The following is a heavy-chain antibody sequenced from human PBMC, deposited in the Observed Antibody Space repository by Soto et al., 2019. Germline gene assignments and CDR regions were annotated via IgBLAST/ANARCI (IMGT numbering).Heavy chain of an antibody. J-gene: IGHJ4*02. CDR2: INAPSTST. D-gene: IGHD2-21*02. Sequence: EVHLVESGGGLVQPGGSLRLSCAASGFIFSDYGLTWVRQAPGKGLEWVSHINAPSTSTLYADSVRGRFTISRDNAKNSVYLQMSSPSDEDTAVYYCTRDPEGDLDFDYWGQGTLVTVSS. V-gene: IGHV3-48*02. CDR3: TRDPEGDLDFDY. CDR1: GFIFSDYG.